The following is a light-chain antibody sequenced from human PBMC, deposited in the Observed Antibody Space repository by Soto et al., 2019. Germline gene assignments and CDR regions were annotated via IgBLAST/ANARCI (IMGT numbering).Light chain of an antibody. CDR3: CSCTGSHSYV. J-gene: IGLJ1*01. Sequence: QSALTQPRSVSESPGQSVATSCTGTRGDVGGYNYVSWYQQHPGKAPKLMIYDVNKRPSGVPDRFSGSKSGNTASLTISGLQAEDEADYYCCSCTGSHSYVFGTGTKVTVL. CDR2: DVN. CDR1: RGDVGGYNY. V-gene: IGLV2-11*01.